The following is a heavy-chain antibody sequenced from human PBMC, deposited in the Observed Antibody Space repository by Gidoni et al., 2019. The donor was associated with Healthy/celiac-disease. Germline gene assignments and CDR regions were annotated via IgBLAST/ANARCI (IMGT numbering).Heavy chain of an antibody. CDR1: GGSFSGYY. CDR3: ARARNGPATIAAAGSVTWFDP. Sequence: QVQLQQWGAGLLKPSETLSLTCAVYGGSFSGYYWSWIRQPPGKGLEWIGEINHSGSTNYNPSLKSRVTISVDTSKNQFSLKLSSVTAADTAVYYCARARNGPATIAAAGSVTWFDPWGQGTLVTVSS. J-gene: IGHJ5*02. CDR2: INHSGST. V-gene: IGHV4-34*01. D-gene: IGHD6-13*01.